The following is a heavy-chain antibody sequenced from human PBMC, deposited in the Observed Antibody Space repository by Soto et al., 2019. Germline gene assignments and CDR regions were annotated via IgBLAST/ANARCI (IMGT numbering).Heavy chain of an antibody. CDR3: ARDLVVPAASGYYYYGMDV. Sequence: ASVKVSCKASGYTFTSYAMNWARQAPGQGLEWMGWINTNTGNPTYAQGFTGRFVFSLDTSVSTAYLQIRSLKAEDTAVYYCARDLVVPAASGYYYYGMDVWGQGTTVTVSS. V-gene: IGHV7-4-1*01. CDR1: GYTFTSYA. CDR2: INTNTGNP. D-gene: IGHD2-2*01. J-gene: IGHJ6*02.